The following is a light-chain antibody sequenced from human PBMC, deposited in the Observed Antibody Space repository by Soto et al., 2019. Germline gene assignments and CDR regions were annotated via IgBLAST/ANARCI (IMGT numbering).Light chain of an antibody. CDR3: QQYGSPPPT. Sequence: SPCTVSLNQGERATLSCRASQSVSSNYLAWYQHKPGQAPRLLIYGASSRATGIPDRFSGSGSGTDFTLTISRLEPEDFAVFYCQQYGSPPPTFGGGTKVDIK. V-gene: IGKV3-20*01. CDR1: QSVSSNY. J-gene: IGKJ4*01. CDR2: GAS.